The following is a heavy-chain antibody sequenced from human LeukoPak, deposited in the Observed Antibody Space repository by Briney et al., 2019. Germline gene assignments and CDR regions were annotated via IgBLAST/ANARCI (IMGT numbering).Heavy chain of an antibody. Sequence: GGSLRLSCAAFGFTFSDYYMSWIRQAPGKGLEWVSYISSSGSTIYYADSVKGRFTFSRDNAKNSLYLQMNSLRAEDTAVYYCARGQWLGPQYYFDYWGQGTLVTVSS. CDR3: ARGQWLGPQYYFDY. D-gene: IGHD6-19*01. CDR1: GFTFSDYY. J-gene: IGHJ4*02. CDR2: ISSSGSTI. V-gene: IGHV3-11*04.